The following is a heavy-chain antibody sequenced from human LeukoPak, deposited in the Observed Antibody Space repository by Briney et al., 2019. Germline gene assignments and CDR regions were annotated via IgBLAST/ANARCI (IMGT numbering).Heavy chain of an antibody. CDR2: IASNGGSE. Sequence: PGGSLTLSCAASGFTFTTYGLHWVRQAPGEGLEWVAAIASNGGSEYYADSVKGRFTISRDNSKNTLFLQMNSLRPDDTAVYYCARDLSSVPTRWGQGTLVTVSS. V-gene: IGHV3-30*03. CDR3: ARDLSSVPTR. CDR1: GFTFTTYG. J-gene: IGHJ4*02. D-gene: IGHD3-10*01.